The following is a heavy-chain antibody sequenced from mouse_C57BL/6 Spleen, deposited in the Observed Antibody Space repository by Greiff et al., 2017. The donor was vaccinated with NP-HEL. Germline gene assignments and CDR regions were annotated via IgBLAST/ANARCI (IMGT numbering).Heavy chain of an antibody. CDR2: IRSKSNNYAT. J-gene: IGHJ4*01. D-gene: IGHD2-4*01. V-gene: IGHV10-1*01. CDR3: VRHEEGAYDYDVDYAMDY. Sequence: EVKLMESGGGLVQPKGSLKLSCAASGFSFNTYAMNWVRQAPGKGLEWVARIRSKSNNYATYYADSVKDRFTISRDDSESMLYLQMNNLKTEDTAMYYCVRHEEGAYDYDVDYAMDYWGQGTSVTVSS. CDR1: GFSFNTYA.